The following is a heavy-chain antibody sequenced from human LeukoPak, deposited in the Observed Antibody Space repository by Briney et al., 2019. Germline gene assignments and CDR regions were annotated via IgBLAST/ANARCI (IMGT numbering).Heavy chain of an antibody. CDR2: INPSKGGT. J-gene: IGHJ6*02. CDR1: GYAFTEHY. CDR3: ARDRDNWNGGGNYGMDV. D-gene: IGHD1-1*01. V-gene: IGHV1-2*02. Sequence: ASVKVSCKASGYAFTEHYINWVRQAPGQGLEWMGWINPSKGGTKYAPKFQGRVTMTRDMSISTVYMELSRLRSDDTAVYYCARDRDNWNGGGNYGMDVWGQGTTVTVSS.